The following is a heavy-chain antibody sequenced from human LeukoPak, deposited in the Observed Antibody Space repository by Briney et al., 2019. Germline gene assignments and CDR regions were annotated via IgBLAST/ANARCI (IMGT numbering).Heavy chain of an antibody. J-gene: IGHJ4*02. CDR3: TRDEAAATN. D-gene: IGHD6-13*01. V-gene: IGHV3-74*03. Sequence: GGSLRLSCVASGFTFSSDRMHWVRHVPGKGLVWVSRIETDGTGAVYADAVEGRFTISRDNAKNSLYLQMNSLRVEDTGLYYCTRDEAAATNWGQGTLVTVSS. CDR2: IETDGTGA. CDR1: GFTFSSDR.